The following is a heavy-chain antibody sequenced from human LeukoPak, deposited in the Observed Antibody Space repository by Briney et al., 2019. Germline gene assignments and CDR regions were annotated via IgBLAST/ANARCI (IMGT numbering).Heavy chain of an antibody. Sequence: GGSLRLSCAASGFTFSNAWMSWVRQAPGKELEWLGRIKSKTDGRTTDYAAPVKGRFTISRDDSKNTLYLQMNSLKTEDTAVYYCTTEGTVTTPFDYWGQGTLVTVSS. V-gene: IGHV3-15*01. CDR2: IKSKTDGRTT. CDR1: GFTFSNAW. D-gene: IGHD4-17*01. J-gene: IGHJ4*02. CDR3: TTEGTVTTPFDY.